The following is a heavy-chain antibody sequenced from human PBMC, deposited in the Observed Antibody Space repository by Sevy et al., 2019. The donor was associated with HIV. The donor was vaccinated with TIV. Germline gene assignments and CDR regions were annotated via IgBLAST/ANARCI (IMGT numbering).Heavy chain of an antibody. CDR1: GLTFSSYV. V-gene: IGHV3-23*01. CDR3: AKVRSTMIPATGNFDY. CDR2: VSASGIST. D-gene: IGHD1-1*01. J-gene: IGHJ4*02. Sequence: GGSLRLSCAASGLTFSSYVMSWVRQAPGKGLQWVSPVSASGISTYYTDSVKGRFTISRDNSKNMLHMQMNSLRAEDTAVYYCAKVRSTMIPATGNFDYWGQGTLVTVSS.